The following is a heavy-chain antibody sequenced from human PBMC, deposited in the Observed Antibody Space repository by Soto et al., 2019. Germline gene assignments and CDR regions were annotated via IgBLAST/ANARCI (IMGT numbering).Heavy chain of an antibody. CDR2: IIPILGIA. J-gene: IGHJ6*03. D-gene: IGHD6-13*01. CDR1: GGTFSSYT. Sequence: SVKVSCKASGGTFSSYTISWVRQAPGQGLEWMGRIIPILGIANYAQKFQGRVTITADKSTSTAYMEPSSLRSEDTAVYYCASIGIARSHYYMDVWGKGTTVTVSS. V-gene: IGHV1-69*02. CDR3: ASIGIARSHYYMDV.